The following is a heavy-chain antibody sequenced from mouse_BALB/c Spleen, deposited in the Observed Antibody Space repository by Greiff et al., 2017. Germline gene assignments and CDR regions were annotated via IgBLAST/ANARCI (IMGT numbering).Heavy chain of an antibody. Sequence: EVKLMESGGGLVQPGGSLKLSCAASGFTFSSYGMSWVRQTPDKRLELVATINSNGGSTYYPDSVKGRFTISRDNAKNTLYLQMSSLKSEDTAMYNCARENAYDRYDSAYYYAMDYWGQGTSVTVSS. CDR2: INSNGGST. V-gene: IGHV5-6-3*01. CDR3: ARENAYDRYDSAYYYAMDY. CDR1: GFTFSSYG. D-gene: IGHD2-14*01. J-gene: IGHJ4*01.